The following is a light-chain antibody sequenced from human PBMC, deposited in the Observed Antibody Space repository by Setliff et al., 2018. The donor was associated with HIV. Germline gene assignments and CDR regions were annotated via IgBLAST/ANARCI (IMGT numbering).Light chain of an antibody. Sequence: QSALAQPASVSGSPGQSITISCTGTSSDIGGYNYVSWYQQYPGKAPKFIIYRVSDRPSGISNRFSGSKSGNTASLTISGLQAEDEADYYCSSYRSGNTLVFGTGTKVTVL. V-gene: IGLV2-14*01. CDR3: SSYRSGNTLV. J-gene: IGLJ1*01. CDR1: SSDIGGYNY. CDR2: RVS.